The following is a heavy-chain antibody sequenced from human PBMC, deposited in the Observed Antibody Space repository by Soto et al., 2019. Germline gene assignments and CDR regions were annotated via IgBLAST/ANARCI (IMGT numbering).Heavy chain of an antibody. CDR2: ISYDGSNK. J-gene: IGHJ4*02. D-gene: IGHD3-3*01. CDR3: ARDKIDLRFLEWSYYFDY. Sequence: QVQLVESGGGVVQPGRSLRLSCAASGFTFSGCAMHWVRQAPGKGLEWVAVISYDGSNKYYADSVKGRFTISRDNSKNTLYLQMNSLRAEDTAVYYCARDKIDLRFLEWSYYFDYWGQGTLVTVSS. CDR1: GFTFSGCA. V-gene: IGHV3-30-3*01.